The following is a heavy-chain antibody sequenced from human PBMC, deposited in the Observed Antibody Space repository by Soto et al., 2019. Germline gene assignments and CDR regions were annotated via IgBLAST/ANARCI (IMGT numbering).Heavy chain of an antibody. Sequence: ESGGGLVQPGGSLRLSCAASGFTFSAYDMHWVRQPTGTGLEWVSAIGTLHDTYYPDSVKGRFTISRENAKNSLYLQMNSLTTGDTAVYYCARQASYWHGGGGWFDPWGQGTLVTVSS. D-gene: IGHD2-8*02. CDR1: GFTFSAYD. J-gene: IGHJ5*02. CDR2: IGTLHDT. CDR3: ARQASYWHGGGGWFDP. V-gene: IGHV3-13*01.